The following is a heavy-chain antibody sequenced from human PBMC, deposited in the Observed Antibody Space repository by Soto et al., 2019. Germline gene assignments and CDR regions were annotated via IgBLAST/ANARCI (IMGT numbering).Heavy chain of an antibody. CDR1: GFTFSSYA. D-gene: IGHD2-15*01. CDR3: AKRRGAGGHFDY. Sequence: DVQLLESGGGLVQPEGSLRLSSAASGFTFSSYAMGWVRQGPGKGLEWVAVVSIGGSTHYADSVRGRFTISRDNSKNTLSLQMNSLPAEDTAVYFCAKRRGAGGHFDYWGQGALVTVYS. V-gene: IGHV3-23*01. CDR2: VSIGGST. J-gene: IGHJ4*02.